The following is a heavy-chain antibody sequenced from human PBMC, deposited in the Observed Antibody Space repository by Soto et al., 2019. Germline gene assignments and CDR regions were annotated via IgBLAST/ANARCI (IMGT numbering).Heavy chain of an antibody. CDR3: ARDREGYSGFDYPAY. Sequence: QVQLVESGGGVVQPGRSLRLSCAASGLTFSRYAMHWVRQAPGKGLEWVAIISYGGSNKYYAGSVRGPFTISRDNSNNTLYLQMNSLRAEDTAVYYCARDREGYSGFDYPAYWGQGTLVTVSS. V-gene: IGHV3-30-3*01. CDR2: ISYGGSNK. J-gene: IGHJ4*02. CDR1: GLTFSRYA. D-gene: IGHD5-12*01.